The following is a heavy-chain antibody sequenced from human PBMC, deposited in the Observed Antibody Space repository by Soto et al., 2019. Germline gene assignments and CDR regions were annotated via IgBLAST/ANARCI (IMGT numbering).Heavy chain of an antibody. Sequence: QVQLLQAGAAVKKPGASMKVSCKASGFTFTSYGISWVRQAPGQGLEWMGWVSAYNGNTHYAQKLQGRVTMTTDTSTTTAYMELRSLRSDDTAVYYCSRGGSSWQPHEDYWGQGTLVTVSA. J-gene: IGHJ4*02. V-gene: IGHV1-18*01. CDR3: SRGGSSWQPHEDY. D-gene: IGHD6-13*01. CDR1: GFTFTSYG. CDR2: VSAYNGNT.